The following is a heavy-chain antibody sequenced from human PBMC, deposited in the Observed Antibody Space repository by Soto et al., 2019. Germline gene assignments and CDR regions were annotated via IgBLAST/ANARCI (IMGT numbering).Heavy chain of an antibody. CDR1: GYSFTNYW. CDR2: IYPDDSDT. J-gene: IGHJ5*02. Sequence: GESLKVSCKGSGYSFTNYWIGWVRQMPGKGLEWMGMIYPDDSDTKYSPSFQGQVTFSADKSINTAYLQWSSLKASDTAIYYCEILAWLSLPAWFDTWGQGTLVTVSX. CDR3: EILAWLSLPAWFDT. D-gene: IGHD3-3*01. V-gene: IGHV5-51*01.